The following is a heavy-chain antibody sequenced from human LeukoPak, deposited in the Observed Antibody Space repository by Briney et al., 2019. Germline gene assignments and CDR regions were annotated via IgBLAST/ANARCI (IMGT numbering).Heavy chain of an antibody. Sequence: GGSLRLSCAASGFTFTDYTMHWLRQAPGKGLEWVSLITWDGGSAFYADAVKGRFTISRDNTKNSLSLQMSSLRTEDTALYYCAKELVGAKNFGYWGQGTLVSVSS. CDR2: ITWDGGSA. V-gene: IGHV3-43*01. CDR1: GFTFTDYT. D-gene: IGHD1-26*01. J-gene: IGHJ4*02. CDR3: AKELVGAKNFGY.